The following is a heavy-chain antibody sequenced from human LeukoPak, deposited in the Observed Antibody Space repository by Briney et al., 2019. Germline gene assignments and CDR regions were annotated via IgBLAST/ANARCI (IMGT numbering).Heavy chain of an antibody. V-gene: IGHV1-18*01. J-gene: IGHJ6*02. D-gene: IGHD5-12*01. Sequence: ASVKVSCKASGYTFTSYGISWVRQAPGQGLEWMGWISAYNGNTSYAQKLQGRVTMTTDTSTSTAYMELRSLRSDDTAVYYCAREGSGYDSVYYGMDVWGQGTTVTVSS. CDR3: AREGSGYDSVYYGMDV. CDR2: ISAYNGNT. CDR1: GYTFTSYG.